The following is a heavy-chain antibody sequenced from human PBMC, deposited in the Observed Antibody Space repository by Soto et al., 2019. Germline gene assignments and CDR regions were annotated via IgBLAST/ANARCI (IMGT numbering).Heavy chain of an antibody. Sequence: EVQLVESGGGLVQPGRSLRLSCAASGFTFDDYAMHWVRQVPGKGLEWVSSISWDSGNLGYADSVKGRFTISRDNAKNSLYLQMNSLRGEDTALYYCAKGASTTVFAFNDYWGQGTLVTVSS. CDR2: ISWDSGNL. J-gene: IGHJ4*02. V-gene: IGHV3-9*01. CDR3: AKGASTTVFAFNDY. D-gene: IGHD4-17*01. CDR1: GFTFDDYA.